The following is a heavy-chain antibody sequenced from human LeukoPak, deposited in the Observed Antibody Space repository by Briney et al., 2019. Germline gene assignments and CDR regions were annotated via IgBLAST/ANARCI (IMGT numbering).Heavy chain of an antibody. CDR2: INWSGSSA. J-gene: IGHJ6*02. D-gene: IGHD2-2*01. Sequence: GGSLRLSCAASGFTFDDYAMIWGGQRPGRGLEGVSSINWSGSSADYADSVKAGFTISRDNAKNSLYLQMNSLRGEDTAFYHCARGLADCSSSSCLPYGVDVWGQGTPVTVSS. CDR3: ARGLADCSSSSCLPYGVDV. CDR1: GFTFDDYA. V-gene: IGHV3-20*01.